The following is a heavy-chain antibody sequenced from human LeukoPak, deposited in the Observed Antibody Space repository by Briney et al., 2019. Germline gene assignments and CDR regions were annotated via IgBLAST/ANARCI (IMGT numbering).Heavy chain of an antibody. CDR2: IIPIFGTA. V-gene: IGHV1-69*13. Sequence: SVKVSCKASGGTFSSYAISWVRQAPGQGLEWMGGIIPIFGTANYAQKFQGRVTITADESTSTAYMELSSLRSEDTAVYCCARDLGGGGYCSSTSCSFDPWGQGTLVTVSS. J-gene: IGHJ5*02. CDR1: GGTFSSYA. CDR3: ARDLGGGGYCSSTSCSFDP. D-gene: IGHD2-2*01.